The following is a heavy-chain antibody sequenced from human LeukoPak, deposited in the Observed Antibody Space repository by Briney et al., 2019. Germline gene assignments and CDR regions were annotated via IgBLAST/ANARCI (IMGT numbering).Heavy chain of an antibody. J-gene: IGHJ4*02. Sequence: PGGSLRLSCAASGFTFSSYSMNWVRQAPGKGLEWVSSISSSSSYIYYADSVEGRFTISRDNAKNSLYLQMNSLRAEDTAVYYCARSSPDYDSSGYFPSAPDYWGQGTLVTVSS. CDR3: ARSSPDYDSSGYFPSAPDY. V-gene: IGHV3-21*01. D-gene: IGHD3-22*01. CDR2: ISSSSSYI. CDR1: GFTFSSYS.